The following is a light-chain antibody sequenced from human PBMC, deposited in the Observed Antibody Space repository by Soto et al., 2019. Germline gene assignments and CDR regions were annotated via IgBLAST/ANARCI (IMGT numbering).Light chain of an antibody. V-gene: IGKV3-11*01. CDR3: QQRSNWPLT. Sequence: EIVLTQSPATLSLSPGEGATLSCRASQSVSSYLAWYQQKPGQAPRLLIYHASSRATGIPARFSGSGSGTDFTLTISSLEPEDFAVYYCQQRSNWPLTFGGGTKVEVK. CDR2: HAS. CDR1: QSVSSY. J-gene: IGKJ4*01.